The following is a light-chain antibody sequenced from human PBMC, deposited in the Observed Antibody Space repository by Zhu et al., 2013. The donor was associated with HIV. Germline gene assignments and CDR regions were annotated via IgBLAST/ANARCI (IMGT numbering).Light chain of an antibody. CDR2: LAS. J-gene: IGKJ2*02. CDR3: LQSNSYPRT. CDR1: QGIANH. V-gene: IGKV1-17*01. Sequence: IQLTQSPSSLSASVGDRVTITCRASQGIANHLGWYQQRPGKAPKRLIYLASTLQSGVPSRFSGSGSGTDFTLTISSLQPEDFGTYYCLQSNSYPRTFGQGTRLEIK.